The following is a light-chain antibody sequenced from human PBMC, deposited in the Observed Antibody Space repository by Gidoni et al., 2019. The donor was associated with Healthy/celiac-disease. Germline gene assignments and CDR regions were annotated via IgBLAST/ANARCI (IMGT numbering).Light chain of an antibody. V-gene: IGKV1-39*01. CDR1: QSISSY. Sequence: DIQMTQSPSSLSASVGDRVTITCRASQSISSYLNWYQQKPGKAPKLLIYAASSLQSGVPSRFSGSGSVTDFTLTISSLQPADFATYYCQQSYSTWTFGQGTKVEIK. CDR2: AAS. CDR3: QQSYSTWT. J-gene: IGKJ1*01.